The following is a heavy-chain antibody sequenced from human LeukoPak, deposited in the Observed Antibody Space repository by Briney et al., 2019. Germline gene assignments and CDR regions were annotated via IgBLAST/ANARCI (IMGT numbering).Heavy chain of an antibody. CDR1: GFTFSSYA. J-gene: IGHJ5*02. V-gene: IGHV3-23*01. Sequence: PGGSLRLSCAASGFTFSSYAMSWVRQAPGKGLEWVSAISGSGGSTYYADSVKGRFTISRDNSKNTLYLQMNSLRAEDTAVYYCAKPSISSGGSSYNWFDPWGQGTLVTVSS. D-gene: IGHD2-15*01. CDR2: ISGSGGST. CDR3: AKPSISSGGSSYNWFDP.